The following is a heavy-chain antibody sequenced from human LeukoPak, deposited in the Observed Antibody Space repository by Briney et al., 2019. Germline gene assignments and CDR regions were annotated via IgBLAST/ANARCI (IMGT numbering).Heavy chain of an antibody. J-gene: IGHJ4*02. Sequence: GRSLRLSCADSGFTFSSYGMHWVRQAPGKGLEWVAVISLDGSNKFYADSVKGRFTISRDNSKNTLYLQMNSLRAEDTAVYYCARDPFGILTGYPDYWGQGTLVTVSS. CDR2: ISLDGSNK. CDR1: GFTFSSYG. CDR3: ARDPFGILTGYPDY. V-gene: IGHV3-30*03. D-gene: IGHD3-9*01.